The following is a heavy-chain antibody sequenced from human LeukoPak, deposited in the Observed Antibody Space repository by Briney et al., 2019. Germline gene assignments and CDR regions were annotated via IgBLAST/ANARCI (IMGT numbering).Heavy chain of an antibody. CDR2: ISGSGGNT. J-gene: IGHJ5*02. V-gene: IGHV3-23*01. D-gene: IGHD3-10*01. CDR3: AKGYYNLPNHWFDP. Sequence: GGSLRLSCAASGFTFSSYAMSWVRQAPVKGLEWVSAISGSGGNTYYADSVKGRFTISRDNSKNTLYLQMNGLRADDTAVYYCAKGYYNLPNHWFDPWGQGTLVTVSS. CDR1: GFTFSSYA.